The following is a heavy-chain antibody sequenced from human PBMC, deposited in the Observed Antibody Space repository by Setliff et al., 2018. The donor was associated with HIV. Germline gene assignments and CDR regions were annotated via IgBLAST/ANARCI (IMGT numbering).Heavy chain of an antibody. D-gene: IGHD1-26*01. J-gene: IGHJ4*02. CDR2: INPNSGAT. CDR3: ARDTVRATFSDY. Sequence: RASVKVSCKASGYTFTGYHMHWVRQAPGQGLEWMGWINPNSGATNYAQKFQGRVTMTRDTSISTAYMELSSLRYDDTAVYYCARDTVRATFSDYWGQGTLVTVSS. CDR1: GYTFTGYH. V-gene: IGHV1-2*02.